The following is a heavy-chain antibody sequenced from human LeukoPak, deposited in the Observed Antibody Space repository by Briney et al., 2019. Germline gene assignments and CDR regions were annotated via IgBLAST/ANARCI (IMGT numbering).Heavy chain of an antibody. CDR1: GGSFRGYY. CDR2: INHSGST. CDR3: ARARIYEWLISM. Sequence: SETLSLTCAAYGGSFRGYYWSWIRQPPGKGLEWIGEINHSGSTNYNPSLKSRVTILLDTSKNQFSLRLTSVTAANTAVYYCARARIYEWLISMWGQGTLVTVSS. V-gene: IGHV4-34*01. J-gene: IGHJ4*02. D-gene: IGHD3-3*01.